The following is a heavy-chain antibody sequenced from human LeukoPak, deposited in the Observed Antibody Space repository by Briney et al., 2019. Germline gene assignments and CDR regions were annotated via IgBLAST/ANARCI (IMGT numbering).Heavy chain of an antibody. J-gene: IGHJ4*02. CDR2: INHSGST. V-gene: IGHV4-39*07. CDR3: ARRNYFDY. CDR1: GGSISSSGYY. Sequence: SETLSLTCTVSGGSISSSGYYWGWIRQPPGKGLEWIGEINHSGSTNYNPSLKSRVTISVDTSKNQFSLKLSSVTAADTAVYYCARRNYFDYWGQGTLVTVSS.